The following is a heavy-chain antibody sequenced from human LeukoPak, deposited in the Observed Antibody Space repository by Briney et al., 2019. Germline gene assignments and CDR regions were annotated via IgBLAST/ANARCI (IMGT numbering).Heavy chain of an antibody. D-gene: IGHD2-2*01. CDR3: ARGGRGYCTSSSCYFDY. J-gene: IGHJ4*02. CDR2: TYYRSKWYN. Sequence: SQTLSLTCAISGDXVSSTACNWIRQSPSRGLEWLGRTYYRSKWYNDYAVSVKSRITINPDTSKNRFSLQLNSVTPEDTAVYYCARGGRGYCTSSSCYFDYWGQGTLVTVSS. CDR1: GDXVSSTA. V-gene: IGHV6-1*01.